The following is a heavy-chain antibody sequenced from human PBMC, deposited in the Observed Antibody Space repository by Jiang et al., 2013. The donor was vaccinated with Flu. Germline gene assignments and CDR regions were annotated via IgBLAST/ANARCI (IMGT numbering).Heavy chain of an antibody. D-gene: IGHD4-17*01. CDR3: ARQDVGAKSYFHD. Sequence: GAEVKKPGESLKISCKGSGYTFSNYWIGWVRQMPGKGLEWMGIIYPGDSDTRYGPSFQGQVTISADKSISAAYLQWSSLKASDTAMYYCARQDVGAKSYFHDWGQGTLVTVSS. CDR1: GYTFSNYW. V-gene: IGHV5-51*01. J-gene: IGHJ4*03. CDR2: IYPGDSDT.